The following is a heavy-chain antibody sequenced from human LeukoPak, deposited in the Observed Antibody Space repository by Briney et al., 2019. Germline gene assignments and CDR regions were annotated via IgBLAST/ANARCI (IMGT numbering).Heavy chain of an antibody. CDR1: GFTFRGAW. CDR3: TSNDPFLDY. V-gene: IGHV3-15*01. CDR2: IQSKTNGGTT. Sequence: GGSLRLSCVASGFTFRGAWMSWVRRAPGKGLEWVGHIQSKTNGGTTHYAAPVKGRFTITRDDAKNTVYLQMNSLKTEDTAVCYCTSNDPFLDYWGQGTLVTVSS. D-gene: IGHD2/OR15-2a*01. J-gene: IGHJ4*01.